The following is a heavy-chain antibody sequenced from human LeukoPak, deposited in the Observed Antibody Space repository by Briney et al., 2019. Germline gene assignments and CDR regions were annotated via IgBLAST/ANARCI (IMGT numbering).Heavy chain of an antibody. CDR2: INNNGGST. D-gene: IGHD5-12*01. V-gene: IGHV3-64*04. J-gene: IGHJ4*02. CDR1: GFTFSNFA. CDR3: ARDAGNSGYGCDV. Sequence: GGSLRLSCSASGFTFSNFAMHWVRQAPGKGLEYISAINNNGGSTYHADSVKGRFTISRDIARNSLYLQMNSLRVEDTAIYYCARDAGNSGYGCDVWGLGTLVTVSS.